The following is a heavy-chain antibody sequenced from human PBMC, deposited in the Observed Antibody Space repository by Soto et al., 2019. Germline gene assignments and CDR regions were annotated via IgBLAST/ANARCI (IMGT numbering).Heavy chain of an antibody. J-gene: IGHJ4*02. CDR1: GYTFTNYD. V-gene: IGHV1-8*01. Sequence: GASVKVSCKASGYTFTNYDINWVRQANGQGLEWMGWMNANSGSAGYAQNFQGRVTLTRDTPSSTAYMELRGLRSEDTAMYYCARGGPAAGFDYWGQGTLVTAPQ. CDR2: MNANSGSA. CDR3: ARGGPAAGFDY. D-gene: IGHD6-13*01.